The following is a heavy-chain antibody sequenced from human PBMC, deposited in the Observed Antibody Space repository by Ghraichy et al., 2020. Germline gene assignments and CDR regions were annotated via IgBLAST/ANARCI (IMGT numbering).Heavy chain of an antibody. Sequence: GESLNISCAASGFTFSSYAMHWVRQAPGKGLEWVAVISYDGSNKYYADSVKGRFTISRDNSKNTLYLQMNSLRAEDTAVYYCARGGQLVVIYWYFDLWGRGTLVTVSS. CDR3: ARGGQLVVIYWYFDL. J-gene: IGHJ2*01. CDR1: GFTFSSYA. V-gene: IGHV3-30-3*01. CDR2: ISYDGSNK. D-gene: IGHD6-6*01.